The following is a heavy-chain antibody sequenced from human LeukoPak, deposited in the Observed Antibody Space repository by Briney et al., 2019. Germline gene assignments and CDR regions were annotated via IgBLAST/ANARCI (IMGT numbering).Heavy chain of an antibody. CDR1: GFTFRSYE. V-gene: IGHV3-48*03. D-gene: IGHD4-23*01. CDR3: ARVGGLFGGNPYDAFDM. J-gene: IGHJ3*02. CDR2: IGFTDSPI. Sequence: GGSLRLSCTASGFTFRSYEMNWVRQAPGQGLEWVSYIGFTDSPIYYADSVKGRFTIYRDNAKNSLYLQMNSLRAEDTAVYYRARVGGLFGGNPYDAFDMWGQGTMVTVSS.